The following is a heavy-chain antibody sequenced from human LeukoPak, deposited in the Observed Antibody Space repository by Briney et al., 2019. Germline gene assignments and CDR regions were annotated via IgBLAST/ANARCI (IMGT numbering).Heavy chain of an antibody. J-gene: IGHJ4*02. D-gene: IGHD1-1*01. CDR1: GFTVSSNY. CDR2: IYSGGST. Sequence: PGGSLSLSCAASGFTVSSNYMSWVRQAPGKGLEWVSVIYSGGSTYYADSVKGRFTISRDNSKNTLYLQMNSLRAEDTAVYYCARDLGTDFDYWGQGTLVTVSS. CDR3: ARDLGTDFDY. V-gene: IGHV3-53*01.